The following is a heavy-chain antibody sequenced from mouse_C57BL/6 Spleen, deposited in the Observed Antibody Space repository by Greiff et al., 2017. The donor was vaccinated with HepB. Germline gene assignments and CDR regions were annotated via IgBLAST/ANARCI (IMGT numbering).Heavy chain of an antibody. CDR2: IDPSDSYT. CDR3: ARINYYGSRLYFDV. CDR1: GYTFTSYW. Sequence: QVQLQQPGAELVMPGASVKLSCKASGYTFTSYWMHWVKQRPGQGLEWIGEIDPSDSYTNYNQKFKGKSTLTVDKSSSTAYMQLSSLTSEDSVVYYCARINYYGSRLYFDVWGTGTTVTVSS. D-gene: IGHD1-1*01. V-gene: IGHV1-69*01. J-gene: IGHJ1*03.